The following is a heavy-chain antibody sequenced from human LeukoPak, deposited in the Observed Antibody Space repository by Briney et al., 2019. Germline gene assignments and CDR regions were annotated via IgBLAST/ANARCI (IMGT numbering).Heavy chain of an antibody. V-gene: IGHV4-61*01. Sequence: SETLSLTCTVSGGSVSSGSYYWSWIRQPPGKALEWIGYIYYSGSTNYNPSLMSRVTISVDTSKNQFSLKLSSVTAADTAVYFCARGPQYSSSSDAFDIWGQGTMVTVSS. J-gene: IGHJ3*02. CDR2: IYYSGST. CDR1: GGSVSSGSYY. D-gene: IGHD6-13*01. CDR3: ARGPQYSSSSDAFDI.